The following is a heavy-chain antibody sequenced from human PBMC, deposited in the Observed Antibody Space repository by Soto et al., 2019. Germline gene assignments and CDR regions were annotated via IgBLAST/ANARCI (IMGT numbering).Heavy chain of an antibody. CDR1: GGSFSGYY. D-gene: IGHD3-22*01. CDR3: ARVYYYDSSGYYLTTYYYYGMDV. J-gene: IGHJ6*02. V-gene: IGHV4-34*01. CDR2: INHSGST. Sequence: SETLSLTCAVYGGSFSGYYWSWIRQPPGKGLEWIGEINHSGSTNYNPSLKSRVTISVDTSKNQFSLKLSSVTAADTAVYYCARVYYYDSSGYYLTTYYYYGMDVWGQGTTVTVSS.